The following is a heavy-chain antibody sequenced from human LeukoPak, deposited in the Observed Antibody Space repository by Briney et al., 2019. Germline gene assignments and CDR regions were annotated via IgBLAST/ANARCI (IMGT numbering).Heavy chain of an antibody. V-gene: IGHV3-30-3*01. CDR1: GFTFSNYA. CDR2: ISYDGSNK. CDR3: TTKIVGGFDY. Sequence: PGGSLRLSCAASGFTFSNYAMHWVRQAPGKGLEWVAVISYDGSNKYYADSVKGRFTISRDNSKNTLYLQVNSLKTEDTAVYYCTTKIVGGFDYWGQGTLVTVSS. D-gene: IGHD1-26*01. J-gene: IGHJ4*02.